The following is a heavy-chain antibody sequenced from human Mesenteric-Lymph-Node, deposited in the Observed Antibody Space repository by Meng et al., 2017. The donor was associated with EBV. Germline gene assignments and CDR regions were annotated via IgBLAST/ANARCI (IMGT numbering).Heavy chain of an antibody. Sequence: QAQPQEPVRGPGRHSDTLSLTVPVLYGSWCGYYCGWFREPPGKGLEWIGFIYYSGSTTYNPSLNSRVTFSIDMSKNQFSLRLSSVTAADTAVYYCARAFYGDYWRHFDYWGQGTLVTVFS. J-gene: IGHJ4*02. CDR2: IYYSGST. CDR1: YGSWCGYY. CDR3: ARAFYGDYWRHFDY. D-gene: IGHD4-17*01. V-gene: IGHV4-59*01.